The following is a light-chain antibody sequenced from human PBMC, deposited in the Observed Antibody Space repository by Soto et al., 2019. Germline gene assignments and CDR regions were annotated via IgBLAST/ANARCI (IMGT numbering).Light chain of an antibody. CDR2: WTS. V-gene: IGKV4-1*01. Sequence: DIVMTQSPDSLAVSLGERATINCKSSQSVLYSSNNKNYVAWYQQRPGQPPKLLIYWTSIRESGVPDRFSGSGSGTDFTLTIRSLQAEDVAVYFCQQYYSPPLTFGGGTKVAIK. CDR3: QQYYSPPLT. CDR1: QSVLYSSNNKNY. J-gene: IGKJ4*01.